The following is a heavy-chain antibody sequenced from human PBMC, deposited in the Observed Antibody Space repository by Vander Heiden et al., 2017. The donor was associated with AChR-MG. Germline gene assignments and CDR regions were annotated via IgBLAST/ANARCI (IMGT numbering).Heavy chain of an antibody. Sequence: EVQLLESGGGLVQHGGSLRLSCAASGFTFSSYAMTLVRQAPGKGLKWVSAISGSGGSTYYADSVKGRFTISRDNSKNTLYLQMNSLRAEDTAVYYCAKGYCSGGSCYWFDPWGQGTLVTVSS. CDR1: GFTFSSYA. V-gene: IGHV3-23*01. CDR2: ISGSGGST. J-gene: IGHJ5*02. D-gene: IGHD2-15*01. CDR3: AKGYCSGGSCYWFDP.